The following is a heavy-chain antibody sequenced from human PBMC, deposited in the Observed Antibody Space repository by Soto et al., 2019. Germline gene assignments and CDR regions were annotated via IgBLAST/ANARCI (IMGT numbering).Heavy chain of an antibody. CDR1: GGSISSYY. CDR2: IYYSGST. V-gene: IGHV4-59*08. Sequence: SETLSLTCTVSGGSISSYYWSWIRQPPGKGLEWIGYIYYSGSTNYNPSLKSRVTISVDTSKNQFSLKLSSVTAADTAVYYCARQREEICSSGYYCLDWFDPWGQGTLVTVS. D-gene: IGHD3-22*01. CDR3: ARQREEICSSGYYCLDWFDP. J-gene: IGHJ5*02.